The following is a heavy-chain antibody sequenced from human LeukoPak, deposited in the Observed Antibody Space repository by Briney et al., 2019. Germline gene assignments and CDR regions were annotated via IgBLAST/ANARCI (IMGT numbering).Heavy chain of an antibody. D-gene: IGHD2-2*01. Sequence: GGSLRLSCAASGFFFSSYSMNWVRQAPGKGLEWISYVSSSGSSKYYADSVKGRFTISRDNAKNSLYLQMNSLRAEDTAVYYCARILSSSHAFDIWGQGTMVTVSS. J-gene: IGHJ3*02. CDR1: GFFFSSYS. CDR2: VSSSGSSK. V-gene: IGHV3-48*04. CDR3: ARILSSSHAFDI.